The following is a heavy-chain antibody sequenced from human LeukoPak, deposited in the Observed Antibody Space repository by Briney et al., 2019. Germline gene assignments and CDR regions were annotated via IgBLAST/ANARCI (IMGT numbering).Heavy chain of an antibody. D-gene: IGHD4-17*01. J-gene: IGHJ3*02. Sequence: PGGSLRLPCAASAFRFSSFAMTWVRQAPGKGLEWVSGIHGNGETTYYADSVKGRFTISRDNSRELLYLQMNSLRVEDTAVYYCAKDPNGDYVGAFDSWGQGTMVTVSS. CDR3: AKDPNGDYVGAFDS. CDR1: AFRFSSFA. CDR2: IHGNGETT. V-gene: IGHV3-23*01.